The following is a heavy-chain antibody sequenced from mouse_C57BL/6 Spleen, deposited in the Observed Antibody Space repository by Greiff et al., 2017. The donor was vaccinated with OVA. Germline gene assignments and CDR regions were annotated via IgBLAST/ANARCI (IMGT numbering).Heavy chain of an antibody. J-gene: IGHJ3*01. V-gene: IGHV1-64*01. Sequence: QVQLQQPGAELVKPGASVKLSCKASGYTFTSYWMHWVKQRPGQGLEWIGMIHPNSGSTNYNEKFKSKATLTVDKSSSTAYMQLSSLTSEDSAVYYCARENERTPSWFAYWGQGTLVTVSA. CDR2: IHPNSGST. CDR1: GYTFTSYW. CDR3: ARENERTPSWFAY.